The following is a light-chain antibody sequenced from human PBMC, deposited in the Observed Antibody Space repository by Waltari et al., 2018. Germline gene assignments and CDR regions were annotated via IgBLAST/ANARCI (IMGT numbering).Light chain of an antibody. CDR3: QQYNNWPLYT. CDR2: GAS. Sequence: EVVMPQSQTTLSVSPGERATISCRASHNVGTYLAWYQQKPGQAPRLLIYGASTGATGIPARFSGSGSGTEFTLTINSLQSEDFAVYYCQQYNNWPLYTFGPGTKVNIK. V-gene: IGKV3-15*01. J-gene: IGKJ3*01. CDR1: HNVGTY.